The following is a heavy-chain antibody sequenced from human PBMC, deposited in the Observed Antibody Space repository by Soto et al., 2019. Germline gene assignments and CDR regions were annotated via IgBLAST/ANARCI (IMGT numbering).Heavy chain of an antibody. CDR2: IIGGGDNT. D-gene: IGHD6-19*01. Sequence: PGGSLRLSCAASGFIFSSSAMSWVRQAPGKGLEWVSGIIGGGDNTKYADSVKGRFSISRDNSQNTLYLQMNSLTDADTAVYYCAKSASGWYRFHYWGRGALVTV. CDR1: GFIFSSSA. J-gene: IGHJ4*02. CDR3: AKSASGWYRFHY. V-gene: IGHV3-23*01.